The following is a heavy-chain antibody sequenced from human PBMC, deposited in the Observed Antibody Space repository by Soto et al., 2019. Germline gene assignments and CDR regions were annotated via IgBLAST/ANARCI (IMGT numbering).Heavy chain of an antibody. J-gene: IGHJ4*02. CDR2: ISAYNGNT. CDR1: GYTSTSYG. D-gene: IGHD6-19*01. CDR3: ARDHLVVAAATFDY. V-gene: IGHV1-18*01. Sequence: GASVKVSCKASGYTSTSYGISWVRQAPGQGLEWMGWISAYNGNTNYAQKFQGRVTMTTDTSTSTAYMELRSLRSDDTAMYYCARDHLVVAAATFDYWGQGTLVTVSS.